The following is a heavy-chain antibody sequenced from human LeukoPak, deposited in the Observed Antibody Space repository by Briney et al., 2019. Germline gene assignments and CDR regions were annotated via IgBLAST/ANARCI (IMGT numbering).Heavy chain of an antibody. CDR1: GYTFTSYD. D-gene: IGHD3-22*01. CDR2: MNPNSGNT. V-gene: IGHV1-8*01. CDR3: ARDRYYYDSSGPFRSGMDV. J-gene: IGHJ6*02. Sequence: ASVKVSCKASGYTFTSYDINWVRQATGQGLEWMGWMNPNSGNTGYAQKFQGRVTMTRNTSISTAYMELSSLRSEDTAVYHCARDRYYYDSSGPFRSGMDVWGQGTTVTVSS.